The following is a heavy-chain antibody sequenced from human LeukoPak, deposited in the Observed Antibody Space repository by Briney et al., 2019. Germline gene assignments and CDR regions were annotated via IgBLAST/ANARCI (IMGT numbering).Heavy chain of an antibody. CDR3: ARVQVSDDNWGFFDY. D-gene: IGHD1-1*01. Sequence: GASVKVSCKASGYTFTSYYMHWVRQAPGQGLEWMGWINPNSGGSNCAQKFQGRVTMTRETSIGTAYMELSRLSSDDTAVYYCARVQVSDDNWGFFDYWGQGTLVTVSS. V-gene: IGHV1-2*02. CDR2: INPNSGGS. CDR1: GYTFTSYY. J-gene: IGHJ4*02.